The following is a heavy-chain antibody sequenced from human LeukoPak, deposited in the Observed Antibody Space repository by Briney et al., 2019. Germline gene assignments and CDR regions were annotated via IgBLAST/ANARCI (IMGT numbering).Heavy chain of an antibody. Sequence: GGSLRLSCAASGFTFSTYAMNWVCQAPEKGLEWVSGISGGGGTTYYADSVKGRFTISRDNSKNTLYLQMNSLRAEDTAVYYCARDRGGGSRPSYFDYWGQGTLVTVSS. CDR1: GFTFSTYA. J-gene: IGHJ4*02. V-gene: IGHV3-23*01. CDR3: ARDRGGGSRPSYFDY. D-gene: IGHD2-15*01. CDR2: ISGGGGTT.